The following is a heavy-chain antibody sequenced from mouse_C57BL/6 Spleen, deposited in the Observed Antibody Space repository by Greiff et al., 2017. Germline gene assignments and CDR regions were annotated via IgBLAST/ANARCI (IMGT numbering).Heavy chain of an antibody. Sequence: QLQQSGAELVKPGASVKISCKASGYAFSSYWLNWVKQRPGKGLEWIGQIYPGDGDTNYHGKFKGKATLTADKSSCAAYMQLSSLTSEDSAVYFCARDDYDRGRAYWGQGTLVTVSA. CDR2: IYPGDGDT. D-gene: IGHD2-4*01. CDR3: ARDDYDRGRAY. CDR1: GYAFSSYW. V-gene: IGHV1-80*01. J-gene: IGHJ3*01.